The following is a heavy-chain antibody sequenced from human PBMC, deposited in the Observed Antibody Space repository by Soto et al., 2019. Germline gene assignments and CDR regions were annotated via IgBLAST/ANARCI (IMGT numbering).Heavy chain of an antibody. CDR3: ALSHGDCSSTSCQPAPFDY. CDR2: IYYSGST. J-gene: IGHJ4*02. D-gene: IGHD2-2*01. CDR1: GGSISSGDYY. V-gene: IGHV4-31*03. Sequence: SETLSVTCTVSGGSISSGDYYWSWIRQHPGKGLEWIGYIYYSGSTYYNPSLKSRVTISVDTSKNQFSLKLSSVTAADTAVYYCALSHGDCSSTSCQPAPFDYWGQGTLVTVS.